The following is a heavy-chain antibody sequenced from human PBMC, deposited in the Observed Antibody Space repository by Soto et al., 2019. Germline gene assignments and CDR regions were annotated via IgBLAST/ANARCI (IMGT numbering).Heavy chain of an antibody. CDR2: IYPGDSDT. Sequence: GESLKISCKGSGYSFTSYWIGWVRQMPGKGLEWMGIIYPGDSDTRYSPSFRGQVTISADKSISTAYLQWSSLKASDTAMYYCARSPCTSCYWFDPWGPGTLVTVST. CDR3: ARSPCTSCYWFDP. V-gene: IGHV5-51*01. J-gene: IGHJ5*02. CDR1: GYSFTSYW. D-gene: IGHD2-2*01.